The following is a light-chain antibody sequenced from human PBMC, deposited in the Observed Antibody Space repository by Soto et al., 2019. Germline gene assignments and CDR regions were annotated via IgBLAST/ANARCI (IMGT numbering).Light chain of an antibody. Sequence: QSVLTQPASVSGSPGQSITISCTGTSSDVGGYNLVSWYQQHPGKAPKLMIYEGSQRPSGVSNRFSGSKSGNTASLTISGLQAEDEADYYCGSWDSSLSAYVFGTGTKVTVL. CDR2: EGS. J-gene: IGLJ1*01. CDR3: GSWDSSLSAYV. V-gene: IGLV2-23*01. CDR1: SSDVGGYNL.